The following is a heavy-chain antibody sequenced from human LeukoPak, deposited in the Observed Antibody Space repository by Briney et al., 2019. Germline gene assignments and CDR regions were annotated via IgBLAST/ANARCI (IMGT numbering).Heavy chain of an antibody. V-gene: IGHV1-8*02. Sequence: ASVKVSCKASGYIFSNYNINWVRQATGQGLEWMGWMNPNSDNAGYAPKFQGRVTMTRNTAISTAYMDLSSLTSQETAVYYCVRVVGYHGSGPYYKEGFDPWGQGTLVIVSS. CDR1: GYIFSNYN. CDR2: MNPNSDNA. CDR3: VRVVGYHGSGPYYKEGFDP. J-gene: IGHJ5*02. D-gene: IGHD3-10*01.